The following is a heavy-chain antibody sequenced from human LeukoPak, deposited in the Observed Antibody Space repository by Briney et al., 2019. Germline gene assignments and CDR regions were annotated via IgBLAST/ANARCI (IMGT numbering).Heavy chain of an antibody. Sequence: SETLSLTCTVSGGSISSYYWSWIRQPAVKELEWIGRIYTSGSTNYNPSLKSRVTMSVDTSKNQFSLKLSSVTAADTAVYYCARDRPWAEADVVMDVWGQGTTVTVSS. CDR1: GGSISSYY. CDR3: ARDRPWAEADVVMDV. J-gene: IGHJ6*02. D-gene: IGHD6-13*01. CDR2: IYTSGST. V-gene: IGHV4-4*07.